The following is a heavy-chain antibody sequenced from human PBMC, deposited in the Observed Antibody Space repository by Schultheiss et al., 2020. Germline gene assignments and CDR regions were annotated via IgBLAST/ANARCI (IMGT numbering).Heavy chain of an antibody. CDR3: ARGPTHDSSGYYYFV. V-gene: IGHV1-2*02. J-gene: IGHJ4*02. D-gene: IGHD3-22*01. CDR2: INPNSGGT. CDR1: GYTFTGYY. Sequence: ASVVSCKASGYTFTGYYMHWVRQAPGQGLEWMGWINPNSGGTNYAQKFQGRVTMTRDTSISTAYMELSRLRSDDTAVYYCARGPTHDSSGYYYFVWGQGTLVNVSS.